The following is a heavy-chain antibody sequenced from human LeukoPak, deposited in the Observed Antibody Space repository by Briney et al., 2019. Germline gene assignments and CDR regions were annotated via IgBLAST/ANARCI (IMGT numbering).Heavy chain of an antibody. J-gene: IGHJ3*02. V-gene: IGHV4-39*07. Sequence: SETLSLTCTVSGGSISSSSYYWGWIRQPPGKGLEWIGSIYYSGSTYYNPSLKSRVTISVDTSKNQFSLKLSSVTAADTAVYYCARVALTYDILTEGRRSRAFDIWGQGTMVTVSS. CDR2: IYYSGST. CDR3: ARVALTYDILTEGRRSRAFDI. D-gene: IGHD3-9*01. CDR1: GGSISSSSYY.